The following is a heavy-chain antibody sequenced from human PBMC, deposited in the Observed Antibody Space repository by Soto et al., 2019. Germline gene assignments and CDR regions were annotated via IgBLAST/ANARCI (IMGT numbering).Heavy chain of an antibody. J-gene: IGHJ4*02. CDR2: ISGSGGST. CDR1: GFTFSSYA. Sequence: GSLRISCSASGFTFSSYAMSWVRQAPGKGLEWVSAISGSGGSTYYADSVKGRFTISRDNSKNTLYLQMNSLRAEDTAVYYCAKAAYSTYYFDYWGQGTLVTVSS. D-gene: IGHD6-13*01. CDR3: AKAAYSTYYFDY. V-gene: IGHV3-23*01.